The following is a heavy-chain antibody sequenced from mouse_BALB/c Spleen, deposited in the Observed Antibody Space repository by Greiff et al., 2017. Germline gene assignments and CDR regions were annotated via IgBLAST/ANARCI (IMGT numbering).Heavy chain of an antibody. V-gene: IGHV5-17*02. J-gene: IGHJ4*01. CDR1: GFTFSSFG. CDR3: ARRGVYYYGMDY. CDR2: ISSGSSTI. Sequence: EVKLMESGGGLVQPGGSRKLSCAASGFTFSSFGMHWVRQAPEKGLEWVAYISSGSSTIYYADTVKGRFTISRDNPKNTLFLQMTSLRSEDTAMYYCARRGVYYYGMDYWGQGTSVTVSS.